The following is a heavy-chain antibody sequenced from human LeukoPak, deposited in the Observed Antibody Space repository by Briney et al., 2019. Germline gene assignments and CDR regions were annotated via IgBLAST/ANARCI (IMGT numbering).Heavy chain of an antibody. Sequence: GGSLRLSCAASGFTFSSYGMNWVRQAPGKGLEWVAVISYDGKNRYFADSVKGRLTISRDNSKNTLYLQMNSLRAEDTAVYYCAREEYSNYYFDYWGQGTLVTVSS. CDR1: GFTFSSYG. J-gene: IGHJ4*02. CDR2: ISYDGKNR. V-gene: IGHV3-30*03. D-gene: IGHD4-11*01. CDR3: AREEYSNYYFDY.